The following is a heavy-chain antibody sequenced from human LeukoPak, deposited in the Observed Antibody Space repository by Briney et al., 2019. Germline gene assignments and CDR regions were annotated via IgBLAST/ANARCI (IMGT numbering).Heavy chain of an antibody. CDR3: ARSATTVTPFDY. D-gene: IGHD4-17*01. CDR1: GFTFSSYT. Sequence: PGGSLRLSCAASGFTFSSYTMNWVRQAPGKGLEWVSSISSSRTYIYYTDSLKGRFTIYRDNAMNSLYLQMNSLRAEDTAVYFCARSATTVTPFDYWGQGTLVTVSS. CDR2: ISSSRTYI. J-gene: IGHJ4*02. V-gene: IGHV3-21*01.